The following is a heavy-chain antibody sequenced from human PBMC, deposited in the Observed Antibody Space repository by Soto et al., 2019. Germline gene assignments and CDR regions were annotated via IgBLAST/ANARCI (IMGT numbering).Heavy chain of an antibody. D-gene: IGHD3-3*01. CDR2: ISYDGNDK. J-gene: IGHJ6*02. CDR3: ARSERQRMSMYRVVISLMAV. CDR1: GFPFSTYG. Sequence: QEKLVESGGGVVQPGRSLRLSCAVSGFPFSTYGMHWVRQAPGKGLEWAAGISYDGNDKFYGESVKGRYTISRDNSKNTLCLQMDRLRPEDTGVYYCARSERQRMSMYRVVISLMAVWGRGTTVTVSS. V-gene: IGHV3-30*04.